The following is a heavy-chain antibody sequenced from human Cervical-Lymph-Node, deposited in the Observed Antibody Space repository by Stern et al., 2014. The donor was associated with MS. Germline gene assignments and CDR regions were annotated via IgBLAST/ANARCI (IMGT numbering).Heavy chain of an antibody. J-gene: IGHJ4*02. Sequence: EVQLVESGGGLVQPGGSLRLSCAASGFTFSDHYMDLVRQAPGKGLEWVGRTRNKANSYTTEYAASVKGRFTISRDDSKNSLYLQMNSLKTEDTAVYYCALGGLLYFDYWGQGTLVTVSS. CDR1: GFTFSDHY. D-gene: IGHD2-21*02. V-gene: IGHV3-72*01. CDR3: ALGGLLYFDY. CDR2: TRNKANSYTT.